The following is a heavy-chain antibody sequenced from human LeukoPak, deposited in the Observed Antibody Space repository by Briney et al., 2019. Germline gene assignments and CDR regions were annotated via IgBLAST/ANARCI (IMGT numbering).Heavy chain of an antibody. D-gene: IGHD5-24*01. Sequence: VASVKVSCKASGYTFTSYDINWVRQATGQGLEWMGWMNPNSGNTGYEQKFQGRVTMTRNASISTAYMELSSLRSEDTAVYYCARGVEMATIFGGSSTDYWGQGTLVTVSS. CDR1: GYTFTSYD. V-gene: IGHV1-8*01. CDR2: MNPNSGNT. J-gene: IGHJ4*02. CDR3: ARGVEMATIFGGSSTDY.